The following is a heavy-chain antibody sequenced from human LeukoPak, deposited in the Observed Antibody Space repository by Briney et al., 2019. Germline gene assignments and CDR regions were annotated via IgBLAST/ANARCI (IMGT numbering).Heavy chain of an antibody. Sequence: AGGSLRLSCAASGFTFSSYAMSWVRQAPGKGLEWVSAISGSGGSTYYADSVKGRFTISRDNSKNTLYLQMNSLRAEDTAVYYCAKVRGYSHGPFDYWGQGTLVTVSS. D-gene: IGHD5-18*01. V-gene: IGHV3-23*01. CDR1: GFTFSSYA. J-gene: IGHJ4*02. CDR3: AKVRGYSHGPFDY. CDR2: ISGSGGST.